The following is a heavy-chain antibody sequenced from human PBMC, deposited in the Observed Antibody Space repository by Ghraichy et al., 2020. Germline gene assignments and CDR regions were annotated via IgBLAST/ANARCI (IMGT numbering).Heavy chain of an antibody. V-gene: IGHV3-33*01. D-gene: IGHD6-13*01. Sequence: GGSLRLSCAASGFTFSSYGMHWVRQAPGKGLEWVAVIWYDGSNKYYADSVKGRFTISRDNSKNTLYLQMNSLRAEDTAVYYCARGSSSWYEEAFDIWGQGTMVTVSS. CDR3: ARGSSSWYEEAFDI. CDR2: IWYDGSNK. CDR1: GFTFSSYG. J-gene: IGHJ3*02.